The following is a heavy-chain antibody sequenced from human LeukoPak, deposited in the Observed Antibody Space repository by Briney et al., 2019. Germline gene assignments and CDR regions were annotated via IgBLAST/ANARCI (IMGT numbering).Heavy chain of an antibody. CDR2: ISAYNGNT. CDR1: GYTLTSYG. CDR3: ARDHGNYGDYDY. V-gene: IGHV1-18*01. Sequence: ASVKVSCKASGYTLTSYGISWVRQAPGQGLKWMGWISAYNGNTNYAQKLQGRVTMTTDTSTSTAYMELRSLRSDDTAVYYCARDHGNYGDYDYWGQGTLVTVSS. J-gene: IGHJ4*02. D-gene: IGHD4-17*01.